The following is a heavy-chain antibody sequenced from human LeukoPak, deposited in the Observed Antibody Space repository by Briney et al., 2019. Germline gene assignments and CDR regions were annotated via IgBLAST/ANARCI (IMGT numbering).Heavy chain of an antibody. CDR2: IWYDGSNK. CDR3: ARDAYGSGVNWFDP. D-gene: IGHD3-10*01. V-gene: IGHV3-33*08. J-gene: IGHJ5*02. CDR1: GFTFSSYA. Sequence: GSLRLSCAAFGFTFSSYAMHWVRQAPGKGLEWVAVIWYDGSNKYYADSVKGRFTISRDNSKNTLYLQMNSLRAEDTAVYYCARDAYGSGVNWFDPWGQGTLVTVSS.